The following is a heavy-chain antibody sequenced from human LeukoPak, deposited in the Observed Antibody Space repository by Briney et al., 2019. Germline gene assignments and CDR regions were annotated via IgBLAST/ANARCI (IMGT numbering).Heavy chain of an antibody. Sequence: GRSLRLSCAASGFTFSNYGMHWVRQAPGKGLEWVALIWYDGSNKYYGDSVKGRFTISRDNAKNSLYLQMNSLRAEDTAVYYCARDRVVVVPAAREDWFDPWGQGTLVTVSS. CDR3: ARDRVVVVPAAREDWFDP. D-gene: IGHD2-2*01. CDR1: GFTFSNYG. V-gene: IGHV3-33*01. J-gene: IGHJ5*02. CDR2: IWYDGSNK.